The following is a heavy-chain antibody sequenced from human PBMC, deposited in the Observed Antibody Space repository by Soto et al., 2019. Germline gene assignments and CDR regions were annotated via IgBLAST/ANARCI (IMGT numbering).Heavy chain of an antibody. CDR1: GGTFSSYT. J-gene: IGHJ6*03. D-gene: IGHD2-2*01. CDR2: IIPILGIA. Sequence: QVQLVQSGAEVKKPGSSVKVSCKASGGTFSSYTISWVRQAPGQGREWMGRIIPILGIANYAQKFQGRVTITADKSTSTAYMELSSLRSEDTAVYYCARDDRNCSSTSCYAANYYYYYMDVWGKGTTVTVSS. V-gene: IGHV1-69*08. CDR3: ARDDRNCSSTSCYAANYYYYYMDV.